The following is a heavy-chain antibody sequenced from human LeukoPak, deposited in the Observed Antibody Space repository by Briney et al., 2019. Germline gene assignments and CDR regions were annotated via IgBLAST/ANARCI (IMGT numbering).Heavy chain of an antibody. D-gene: IGHD6-19*01. V-gene: IGHV4-59*08. CDR1: GGSMSPYH. CDR2: IYYSGST. Sequence: PSETLSLTCTVSGGSMSPYHWGWIRQPPGKGLEWSGYIYYSGSTNYNPSLKSRVTISVDTSKNQFSLKLSSVTAADTAIYYCARAVSGRFDYWGQGTLVTVSS. J-gene: IGHJ4*02. CDR3: ARAVSGRFDY.